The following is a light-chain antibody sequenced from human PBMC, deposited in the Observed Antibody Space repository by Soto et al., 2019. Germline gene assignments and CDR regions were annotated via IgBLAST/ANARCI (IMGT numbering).Light chain of an antibody. Sequence: EVVMTQSPATVSVSPGEVVTLSCRASQTISNDLAWYQQKPGQAPRLLIYGASTRATAVTARFSGGGSGTEFSISVSSLQSADFAFYYCQQNNKWPPVTFGGGTKVEIK. CDR3: QQNNKWPPVT. CDR2: GAS. J-gene: IGKJ4*01. V-gene: IGKV3-15*01. CDR1: QTISND.